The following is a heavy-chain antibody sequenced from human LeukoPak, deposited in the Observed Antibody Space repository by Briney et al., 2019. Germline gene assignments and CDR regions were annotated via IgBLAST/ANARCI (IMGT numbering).Heavy chain of an antibody. D-gene: IGHD6-13*01. CDR2: IYPNTGGT. J-gene: IGHJ5*02. CDR1: GYTFTGYY. CDR3: AKVPPSITAAGNWLGP. Sequence: ASVKVSCKASGYTFTGYYIHWVRQAPGQGLEWMGRIYPNTGGTDYAQKFQGRVTMTRDTSITTAYMELSRLTSDDTAIYYCAKVPPSITAAGNWLGPWGQGALVTVSS. V-gene: IGHV1-2*06.